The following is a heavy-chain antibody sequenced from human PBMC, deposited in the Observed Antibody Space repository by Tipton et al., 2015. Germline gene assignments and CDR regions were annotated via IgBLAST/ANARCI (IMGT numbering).Heavy chain of an antibody. V-gene: IGHV3-21*01. J-gene: IGHJ3*02. CDR3: AREYSGSLGAFDI. CDR2: ISSSSSYI. CDR1: GFTISTHE. D-gene: IGHD1-26*01. Sequence: SLRLSCAASGFTISTHEMTWVRQAPGKGLEWVSSISSSSSYIYYADSVKGRFTISRDNAKNSLYLQMNSLRAEDTAVYYCAREYSGSLGAFDIWGQGTMVTVSS.